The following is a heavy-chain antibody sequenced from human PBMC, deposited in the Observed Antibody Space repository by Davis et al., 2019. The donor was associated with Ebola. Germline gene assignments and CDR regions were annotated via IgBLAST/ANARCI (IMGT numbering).Heavy chain of an antibody. CDR1: GYTFTSYA. CDR2: INAGNGNT. CDR3: ASTAYCSGGSYYWNWFDP. J-gene: IGHJ5*02. Sequence: ASVKVSCKASGYTFTSYAMHWVRQAPGQRLEWMGWINAGNGNTKYSQKFQGRVTITRDTSASTAYMELSSLRSEDTAVYYCASTAYCSGGSYYWNWFDPWGQGTLVTVSS. D-gene: IGHD2-15*01. V-gene: IGHV1-3*01.